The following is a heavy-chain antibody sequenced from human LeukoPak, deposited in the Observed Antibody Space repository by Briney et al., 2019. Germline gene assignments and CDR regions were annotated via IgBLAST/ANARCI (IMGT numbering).Heavy chain of an antibody. V-gene: IGHV3-23*01. Sequence: PGGSLRLSCAASGFTFSSYAMSWVRQAPGKGLEWVSAISGSGGSTYYADSVKGRFTISRDNSKNTLYLQMNSLRAEDTAVYYCAKDRKRYDFWRGIYKGVYSDYWGQGTLVTVSS. J-gene: IGHJ4*02. CDR3: AKDRKRYDFWRGIYKGVYSDY. CDR1: GFTFSSYA. CDR2: ISGSGGST. D-gene: IGHD3-3*01.